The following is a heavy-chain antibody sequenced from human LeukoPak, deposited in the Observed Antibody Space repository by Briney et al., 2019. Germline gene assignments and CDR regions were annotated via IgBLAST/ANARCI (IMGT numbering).Heavy chain of an antibody. J-gene: IGHJ3*02. D-gene: IGHD2-15*01. CDR1: GFTFNRYW. Sequence: PGGSLRLSCVASGFTFNRYWMIWVRQAPGKGLEWGANINRDGSEKNYVDSVKGRFTISRDNAKNSLYLQMNSLRGEDTAIYYCVRDDGNCTGSSCYDAFDIWGQGTLVTVSS. CDR3: VRDDGNCTGSSCYDAFDI. V-gene: IGHV3-7*01. CDR2: INRDGSEK.